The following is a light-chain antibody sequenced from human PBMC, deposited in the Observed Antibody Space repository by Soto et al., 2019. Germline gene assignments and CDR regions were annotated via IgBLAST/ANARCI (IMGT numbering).Light chain of an antibody. Sequence: DIQMTQSPSTLSASVGDRVTITCRASQSISTWLAWFQQKPGKAPKLLIYKASSLESGVPSRFSGSGSGTEFTLTLSSLQPDDFATYYCQQYNSYSTWTFGQGTKLEIK. V-gene: IGKV1-5*03. J-gene: IGKJ1*01. CDR2: KAS. CDR3: QQYNSYSTWT. CDR1: QSISTW.